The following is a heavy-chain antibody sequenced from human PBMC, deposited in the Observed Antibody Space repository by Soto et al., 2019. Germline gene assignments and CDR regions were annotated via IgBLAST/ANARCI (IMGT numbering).Heavy chain of an antibody. Sequence: VKVSCKASGFTFTSSAVQWVRQARGQRLEWIGWIVVGSGNTNYAQKFQERVTITRDMSTSTAYMELSSLRSEDTAVYYCAADYYYDSSGYYPHAFDIWGQGTMVTVSS. CDR1: GFTFTSSA. V-gene: IGHV1-58*01. J-gene: IGHJ3*02. CDR2: IVVGSGNT. CDR3: AADYYYDSSGYYPHAFDI. D-gene: IGHD3-22*01.